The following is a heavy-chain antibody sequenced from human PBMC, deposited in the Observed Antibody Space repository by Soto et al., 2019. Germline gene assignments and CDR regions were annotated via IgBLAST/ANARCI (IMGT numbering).Heavy chain of an antibody. V-gene: IGHV3-23*01. J-gene: IGHJ4*02. CDR2: VLASGTGT. Sequence: EVQLLESGGGSVQPGGSLRLSCAASGFTFSTLAMTWVRQAPGKGLEWVSSVLASGTGTYYADSVKGRFTISRDNSKNTVYLQMNSLSAENTALYSWASVRVGYWGQGTLVTVSS. CDR3: ASVRVGY. CDR1: GFTFSTLA. D-gene: IGHD1-26*01.